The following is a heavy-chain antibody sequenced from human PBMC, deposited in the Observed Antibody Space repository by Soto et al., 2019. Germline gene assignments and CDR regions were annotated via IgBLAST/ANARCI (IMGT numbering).Heavy chain of an antibody. Sequence: GFTFDDYAMHWVRQAPGKGLEWVSGISWNSGSICYADSVKCRFTISRDNAQNSLYLLMNNLRAEDMVVYYCAKDILVLECLRLFDSWGPGTMVAVS. J-gene: IGHJ4*02. D-gene: IGHD5-12*01. CDR3: AKDILVLECLRLFDS. CDR1: GFTFDDYA. CDR2: ISWNSGSI. V-gene: IGHV3-9*03.